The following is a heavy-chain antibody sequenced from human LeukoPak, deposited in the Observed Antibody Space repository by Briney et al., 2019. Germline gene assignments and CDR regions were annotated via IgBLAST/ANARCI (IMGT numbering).Heavy chain of an antibody. D-gene: IGHD6-13*01. Sequence: SETLSLTCTVSGGSISSGDYYWAWIRQPPGQGLEWIGNVQYSGSTYYNPSLKSRVTISLDTSRNQFSLRLSSVTAADTSMYYCTRRRGGTSSRDYWGQGTLVTVSS. CDR1: GGSISSGDYY. J-gene: IGHJ4*02. CDR2: VQYSGST. V-gene: IGHV4-39*01. CDR3: TRRRGGTSSRDY.